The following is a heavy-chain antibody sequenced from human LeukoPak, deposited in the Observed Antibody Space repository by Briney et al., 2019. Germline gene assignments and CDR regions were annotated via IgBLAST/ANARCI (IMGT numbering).Heavy chain of an antibody. CDR3: AGQIMVRGVPHDAFDI. CDR1: GYTFTSYD. CDR2: MNPNSGNT. D-gene: IGHD3-10*01. J-gene: IGHJ3*02. Sequence: ASVKVSCKASGYTFTSYDINWVRQATGQGLEWMGWMNPNSGNTGYAQKFQGRVTMTRNTSISTAYMELSSLRSEDTAVYYCAGQIMVRGVPHDAFDIWGQGTMVTVSS. V-gene: IGHV1-8*01.